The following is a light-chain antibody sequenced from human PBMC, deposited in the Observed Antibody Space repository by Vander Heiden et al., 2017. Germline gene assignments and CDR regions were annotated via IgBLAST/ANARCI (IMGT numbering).Light chain of an antibody. CDR3: QQYENLPLYT. CDR1: QDISNY. J-gene: IGKJ2*01. Sequence: DIQMTQSTSSLSASVGDRVTITCQASQDISNYLNWYQQKPRKAPKLLIYDASNLETGVPSRFSGSRYGTDFTFTISILQLEDIAPYYCQQYENLPLYTFGQGTKLKLK. V-gene: IGKV1-33*01. CDR2: DAS.